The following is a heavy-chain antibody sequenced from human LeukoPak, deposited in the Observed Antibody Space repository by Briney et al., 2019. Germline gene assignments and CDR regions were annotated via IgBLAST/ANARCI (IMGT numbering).Heavy chain of an antibody. V-gene: IGHV3-23*01. D-gene: IGHD3-16*01. CDR2: VGGAGGDT. CDR3: AKDGAPNAGYMDV. Sequence: GGSLRLSCAASGFTFNSYTMGWVRLAPGKGLEWVSSVGGAGGDTWYSDSVKGRFTISRDNSKNTLYLQMDSPRAEDTALYYCAKDGAPNAGYMDVWGKGTTVTVSS. J-gene: IGHJ6*03. CDR1: GFTFNSYT.